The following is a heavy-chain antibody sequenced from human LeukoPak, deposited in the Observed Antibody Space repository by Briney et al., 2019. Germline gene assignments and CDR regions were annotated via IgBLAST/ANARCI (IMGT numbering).Heavy chain of an antibody. V-gene: IGHV1-2*02. CDR1: GYTFTGYN. D-gene: IGHD5-24*01. CDR2: INPNSGGT. J-gene: IGHJ4*02. CDR3: VRDRDGYNTYDY. Sequence: ASVKVSCKASGYTFTGYNMHWVRQPPGQGLEWMGWINPNSGGTNYAQEFQGRVPMTRDTSISTAYMELSRLRSDATAVYYCVRDRDGYNTYDYWGQGTLVTVSS.